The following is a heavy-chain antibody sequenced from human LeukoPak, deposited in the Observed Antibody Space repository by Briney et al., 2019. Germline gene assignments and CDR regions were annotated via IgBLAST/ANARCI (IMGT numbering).Heavy chain of an antibody. CDR1: GFTFSRNN. Sequence: GGSLRLSCAASGFTFSRNNMNWVRQTPGKGLEWVSSISSNGGYMYCAASVKGRFTISRDNAKNSVSLQMNGLRAEDTAVYYCARDLRIAVAGNYYYYGMDVWGQGTTVTVSS. CDR2: ISSNGGYM. V-gene: IGHV3-21*01. J-gene: IGHJ6*02. D-gene: IGHD6-19*01. CDR3: ARDLRIAVAGNYYYYGMDV.